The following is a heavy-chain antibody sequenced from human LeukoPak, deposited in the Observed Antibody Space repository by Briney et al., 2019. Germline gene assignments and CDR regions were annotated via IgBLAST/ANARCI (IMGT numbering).Heavy chain of an antibody. J-gene: IGHJ4*02. V-gene: IGHV3-23*01. D-gene: IGHD2-2*01. CDR3: AKPPEYCHSTICPTDY. CDR1: GXTFSSYA. CDR2: ISGSGGST. Sequence: GGSLRLSCAASGXTFSSYAMTWVRQAPGKGLEWVSGISGSGGSTYYADSVKGRFTISRDKSMNTLYLKMNSLRAEDTAVYYCAKPPEYCHSTICPTDYWGQGTPVTVSS.